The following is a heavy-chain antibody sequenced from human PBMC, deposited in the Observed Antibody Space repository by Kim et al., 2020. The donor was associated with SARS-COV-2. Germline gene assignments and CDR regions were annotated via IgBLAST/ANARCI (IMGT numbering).Heavy chain of an antibody. Sequence: SETLSLTCAVYGGSFSGYYWCWFRQPPREGLEWLGEINHSGGTTYYPSLLRRLTITVVATTNKLFLLLISLVAADATALYYARSALHCVVLGPYYYY. CDR3: ARSALHCVVLGPYYYY. D-gene: IGHD2-21*01. V-gene: IGHV4-34*01. CDR1: GGSFSGYY. J-gene: IGHJ6*01. CDR2: INHSGGT.